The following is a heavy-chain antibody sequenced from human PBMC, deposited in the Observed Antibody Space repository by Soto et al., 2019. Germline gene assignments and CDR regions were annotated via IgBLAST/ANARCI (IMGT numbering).Heavy chain of an antibody. J-gene: IGHJ4*02. CDR1: GFPFSSYS. V-gene: IGHV3-48*01. CDR3: SRVGAIPFDY. D-gene: IGHD1-26*01. Sequence: PGGSLRLSCEASGFPFSSYSMNWVRQAPGKGLEWVSYISSSGSTIHYAVSVKGRFTISRDNARNSLYLEMNSLRAEDTAVYYCSRVGAIPFDYWGQGTLVTVSS. CDR2: ISSSGSTI.